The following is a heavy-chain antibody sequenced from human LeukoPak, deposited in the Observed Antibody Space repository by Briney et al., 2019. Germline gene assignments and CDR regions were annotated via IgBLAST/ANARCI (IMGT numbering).Heavy chain of an antibody. J-gene: IGHJ5*02. D-gene: IGHD2-15*01. CDR2: IYPGDSDT. CDR3: ARGELGYCSGGSCYRFDP. Sequence: GESLKISCKGSGYSFTSYWIGWVRQMPGKGLEWMGIIYPGDSDTRYSPSFQGQVTISADKSISTAYLQWSSLKASDTAMYYCARGELGYCSGGSCYRFDPWGREPWSPSPQ. CDR1: GYSFTSYW. V-gene: IGHV5-51*01.